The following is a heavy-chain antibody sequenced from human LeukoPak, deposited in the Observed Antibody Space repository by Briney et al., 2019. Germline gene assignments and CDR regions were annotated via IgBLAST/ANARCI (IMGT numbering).Heavy chain of an antibody. D-gene: IGHD1-26*01. CDR1: GGSIRSGDYY. J-gene: IGHJ3*02. CDR3: ARSRGGSYYGDASDI. Sequence: SQTLSLTCTVSGGSIRSGDYYWSWIRPPPGKGLEWIGYIYYSGSTYYKPSLKSRVSISLDTSKNQFSLKLSSVTAADTAVYYCARSRGGSYYGDASDIWGQGTMVTVSS. V-gene: IGHV4-30-4*01. CDR2: IYYSGST.